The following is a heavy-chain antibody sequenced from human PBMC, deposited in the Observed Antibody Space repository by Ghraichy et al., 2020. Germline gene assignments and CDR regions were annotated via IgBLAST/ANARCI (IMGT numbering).Heavy chain of an antibody. CDR3: AKFARDWPNEYLQH. D-gene: IGHD3/OR15-3a*01. CDR1: GFTFRNYA. CDR2: ITDNGGTT. V-gene: IGHV3-23*01. Sequence: GRSLRLSCAASGFTFRNYAMSWVRQAPGKGLEWVSAITDNGGTTYDAESVKGRFTISRDNSKNTLFLQMNSLRGEDTAVYYCAKFARDWPNEYLQHWGQGALVTVSS. J-gene: IGHJ1*01.